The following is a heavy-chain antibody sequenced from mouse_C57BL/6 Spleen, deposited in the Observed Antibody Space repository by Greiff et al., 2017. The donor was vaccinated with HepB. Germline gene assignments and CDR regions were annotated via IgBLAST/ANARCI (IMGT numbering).Heavy chain of an antibody. CDR2: ISSGSSTI. V-gene: IGHV5-17*01. J-gene: IGHJ4*01. CDR3: AKASNRYHYAMDY. D-gene: IGHD2-5*01. CDR1: GFTFSDSG. Sequence: EVKLLESGGGLVKPGGSLKLSCAASGFTFSDSGMHWVRQAPGKGLEWVGYISSGSSTIDYAGTVKGRATIYRDNAKNTLFLQMTSLRSEDTARYCCAKASNRYHYAMDYWGQGTTVTVSS.